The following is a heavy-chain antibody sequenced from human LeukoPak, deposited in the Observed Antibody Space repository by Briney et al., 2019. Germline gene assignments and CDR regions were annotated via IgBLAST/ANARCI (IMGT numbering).Heavy chain of an antibody. CDR1: GFTFSSYS. Sequence: PGGSLRLSCAASGFTFSSYSMNWVRQAPGKGLEWVSSISSSSSYIYYADSVKGRFTISRDNAKNSLYLQMNSLRAEDTAVYYCAKEEYISSWYPSDYWGQGTLVTVSS. CDR2: ISSSSSYI. V-gene: IGHV3-21*01. J-gene: IGHJ4*02. D-gene: IGHD6-13*01. CDR3: AKEEYISSWYPSDY.